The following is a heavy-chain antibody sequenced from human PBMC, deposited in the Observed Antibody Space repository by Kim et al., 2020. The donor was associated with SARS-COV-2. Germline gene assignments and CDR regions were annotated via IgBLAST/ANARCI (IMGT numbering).Heavy chain of an antibody. CDR3: AVAFGTAMEHRYYYYYGMDV. V-gene: IGHV1-69*13. Sequence: SVKVSCKASGGTFSSYAISWVRQAPGQGLEWMGGIIPIFGTANYAQKFQGRVTITADESTSTAYMELSSLRSGDTAVYYCAVAFGTAMEHRYYYYYGMDVWGQGTTVTVSS. J-gene: IGHJ6*02. CDR1: GGTFSSYA. CDR2: IIPIFGTA. D-gene: IGHD5-18*01.